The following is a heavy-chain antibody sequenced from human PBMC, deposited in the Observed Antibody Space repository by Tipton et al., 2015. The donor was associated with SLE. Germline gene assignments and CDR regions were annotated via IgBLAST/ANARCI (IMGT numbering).Heavy chain of an antibody. Sequence: GSLRLSCTASSFTFTDYTMTWIRQAPGRGLEWISYVSRGGDTIYYADSVRGRFTLSRDNAKNSLFLQMDNLRPEDTAVYYCARDRYGYFYAVDSWGHGTLVTVSS. J-gene: IGHJ5*01. CDR3: ARDRYGYFYAVDS. CDR2: VSRGGDTI. D-gene: IGHD2-2*03. V-gene: IGHV3-11*01. CDR1: SFTFTDYT.